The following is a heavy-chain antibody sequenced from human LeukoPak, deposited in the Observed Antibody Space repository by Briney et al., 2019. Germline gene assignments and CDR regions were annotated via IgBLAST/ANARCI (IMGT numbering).Heavy chain of an antibody. D-gene: IGHD2-2*01. J-gene: IGHJ4*02. CDR3: AKAPGCSSTSCPRPHFDY. Sequence: GGSLRLSCAASGFTFSSYGMHWVRQAPGKGLEWVAFIRYDGSNEYYADSVKGRFTISRDNSKNTLSLQMNSLRAEDTAVYYCAKAPGCSSTSCPRPHFDYWGQGTLVTVSS. CDR1: GFTFSSYG. V-gene: IGHV3-30*02. CDR2: IRYDGSNE.